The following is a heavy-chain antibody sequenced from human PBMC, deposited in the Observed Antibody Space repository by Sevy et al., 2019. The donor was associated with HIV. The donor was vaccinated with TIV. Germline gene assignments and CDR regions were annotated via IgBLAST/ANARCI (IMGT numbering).Heavy chain of an antibody. CDR1: GYTFTGYY. J-gene: IGHJ4*02. Sequence: ASVKVSCKASGYTFTGYYMHWVRQAPGQGLEWMGWINPNSGGTNYAQKFQGRVTMTRDTSISTAYMELSRLRSDDTAVYYCARDCTTSGGSGCVDYWGQGTLVTVSS. V-gene: IGHV1-2*02. CDR2: INPNSGGT. CDR3: ARDCTTSGGSGCVDY. D-gene: IGHD3-22*01.